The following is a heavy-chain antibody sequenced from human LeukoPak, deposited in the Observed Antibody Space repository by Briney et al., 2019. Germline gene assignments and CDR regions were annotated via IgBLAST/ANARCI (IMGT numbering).Heavy chain of an antibody. J-gene: IGHJ4*02. Sequence: GGSLRLSCAASGFTFSNYTMHWVRQAPGRGLEWVAVISYDGSNKYYADSVKGRFTISRDNSKNTLYLQMNSLRAEDTAVYYCARGASNRFDYWGQGTLVTVSS. CDR1: GFTFSNYT. V-gene: IGHV3-30*04. CDR3: ARGASNRFDY. D-gene: IGHD1-14*01. CDR2: ISYDGSNK.